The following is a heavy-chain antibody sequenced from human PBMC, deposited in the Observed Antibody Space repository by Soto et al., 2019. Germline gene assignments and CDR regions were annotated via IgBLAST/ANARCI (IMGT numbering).Heavy chain of an antibody. V-gene: IGHV4-39*01. CDR2: IYYSGST. CDR1: GGSISSSSYY. J-gene: IGHJ5*02. Sequence: SETLSLTCTVSGGSISSSSYYWGWIRQPPGKGLEWIGSIYYSGSTYYNPSLKSRVTISVDTSKNQFSLKLSSVTAADTAVYYCARNLLGSGWYPMGNWFDPWGQGTLVTVSS. CDR3: ARNLLGSGWYPMGNWFDP. D-gene: IGHD6-19*01.